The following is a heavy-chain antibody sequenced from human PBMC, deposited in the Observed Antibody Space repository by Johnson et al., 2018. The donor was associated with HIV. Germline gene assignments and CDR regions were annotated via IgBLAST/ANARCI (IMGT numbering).Heavy chain of an antibody. D-gene: IGHD1-20*01. Sequence: VQLVESGGGVVQPGRSLRLSCEASGFTFSSYAVHWVRQAPGKGLEWVANINQDGSRKHYAGSVEGRFTISRDNGRDSLYLQMNSLRAEDTAVYYCARAEGLTGRNAFDIWGQGTMVTVSS. J-gene: IGHJ3*02. CDR1: GFTFSSYA. CDR2: INQDGSRK. CDR3: ARAEGLTGRNAFDI. V-gene: IGHV3-7*01.